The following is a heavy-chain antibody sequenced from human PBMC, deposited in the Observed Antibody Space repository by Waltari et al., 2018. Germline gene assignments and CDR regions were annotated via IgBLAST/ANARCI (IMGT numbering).Heavy chain of an antibody. J-gene: IGHJ5*02. Sequence: QVQLQESGPGLVKPSETLSLICTVSGGSISSYYWSWIRQPPGKGLEWIGYMSYSGRTNYNPSLKSRVTISVDTSKNQVSLKLSSVTAADTAVYYCVRAPEGDYFDPWGQGTLVTVSS. D-gene: IGHD3-10*01. CDR2: MSYSGRT. CDR1: GGSISSYY. V-gene: IGHV4-59*01. CDR3: VRAPEGDYFDP.